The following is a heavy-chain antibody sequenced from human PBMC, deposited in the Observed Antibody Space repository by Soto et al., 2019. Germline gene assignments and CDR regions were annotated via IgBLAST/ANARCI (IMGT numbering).Heavy chain of an antibody. CDR1: GGSISSYY. Sequence: SETLSLTCTVAGGSISSYYWCWIRQPPGKGLEWIGYIYYSGSTNYNPSLKSRVTISVDTSKNQFSLKLSSVTAADTAVYYCARALILTGYYIHDAFDIWGQGTMVTVS. J-gene: IGHJ3*02. V-gene: IGHV4-59*01. CDR2: IYYSGST. CDR3: ARALILTGYYIHDAFDI. D-gene: IGHD3-9*01.